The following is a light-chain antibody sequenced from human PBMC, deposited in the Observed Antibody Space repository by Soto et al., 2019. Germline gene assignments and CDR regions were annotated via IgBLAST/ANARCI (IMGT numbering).Light chain of an antibody. J-gene: IGKJ4*01. CDR1: QNIATY. Sequence: DIQRSQYTSSLSASVGDRVTITCRASQNIATYLNWYQQTPGKAPKLLIYTASTLQSGVPSRFSGSGSGTDFTLTISSLQPEDFASFYCQQSSNTPLTSGGGAKVAIK. CDR2: TAS. CDR3: QQSSNTPLT. V-gene: IGKV1-39*01.